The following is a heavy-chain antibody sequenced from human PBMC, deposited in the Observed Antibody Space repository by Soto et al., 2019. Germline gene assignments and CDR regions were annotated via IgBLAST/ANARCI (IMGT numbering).Heavy chain of an antibody. CDR2: IYYSGST. CDR1: GGSISSSSYY. D-gene: IGHD2-2*01. CDR3: ASNVGYCSSTSCYDWPDRPYYYYYYYMDV. Sequence: SETLSLTCTVSGGSISSSSYYWGWIRQPPGKGLEWIGSIYYSGSTYYNPSLKSRVTISVDTSKNQFSLKLSSVTAADTAVYYCASNVGYCSSTSCYDWPDRPYYYYYYYMDVWGKGTTVTVSS. J-gene: IGHJ6*03. V-gene: IGHV4-39*01.